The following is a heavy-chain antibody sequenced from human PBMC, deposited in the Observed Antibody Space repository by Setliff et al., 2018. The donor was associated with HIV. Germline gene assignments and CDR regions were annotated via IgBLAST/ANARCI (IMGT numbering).Heavy chain of an antibody. Sequence: PGGSLRLSCTASGFTFGDYAMSWVRQAPGKGLEWVGFIRSKAYGGTTEYAASVKDRFTVSRDDSKSIAYLQMNSLKTEDTAVYYCTRDLGAGYNYGLYYYYYMDVWGKGTTVTVSS. V-gene: IGHV3-49*04. CDR2: IRSKAYGGTT. J-gene: IGHJ6*03. CDR1: GFTFGDYA. CDR3: TRDLGAGYNYGLYYYYYMDV. D-gene: IGHD5-12*01.